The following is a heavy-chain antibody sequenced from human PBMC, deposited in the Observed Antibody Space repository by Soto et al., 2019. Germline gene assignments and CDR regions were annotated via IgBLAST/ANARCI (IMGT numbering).Heavy chain of an antibody. CDR2: VHHSGNS. Sequence: SETLSLTCAVSGDSIRSDKWWSWVRQPPGKGLEWIGEVHHSGNSNYNPSLKSRVIISVDKPKNQFSLNLSSVTDADTAVYDCARGERQQQRDYWGQGTLVTVAS. V-gene: IGHV4-4*02. CDR3: ARGERQQQRDY. J-gene: IGHJ4*02. D-gene: IGHD6-25*01. CDR1: GDSIRSDKW.